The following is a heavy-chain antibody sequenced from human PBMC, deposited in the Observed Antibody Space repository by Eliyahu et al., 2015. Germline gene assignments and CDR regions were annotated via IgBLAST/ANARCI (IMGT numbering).Heavy chain of an antibody. CDR2: INQGGST. D-gene: IGHD5-24*01. V-gene: IGHV4-4*02. CDR1: GGSVSPSNY. Sequence: QVQLQESGPGLVRPSGTLSLTCGVSGGSVSPSNYWSWVRQPPGKGLEWIGEINQGGSTNYNPSLESRVTISIDTSKNQFSLSLSAVTAADTAMYFCARVATIGIASRVLDYWGPGALVTVSS. CDR3: ARVATIGIASRVLDY. J-gene: IGHJ4*02.